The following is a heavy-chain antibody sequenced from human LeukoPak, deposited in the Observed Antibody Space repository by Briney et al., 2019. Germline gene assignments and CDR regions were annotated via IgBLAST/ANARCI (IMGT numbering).Heavy chain of an antibody. CDR2: IYYSGST. CDR1: GGSISSSSYY. D-gene: IGHD3-10*01. J-gene: IGHJ4*02. Sequence: PSETLSLTCTVSGGSISSSSYYWGWIRQPPGKGLEWIGSIYYSGSTYYNPSLKSRVTISIDTSNNHFSLKPNSVTAADTAVYYCARKLWSYYFDYWGQGTLVTVSS. CDR3: ARKLWSYYFDY. V-gene: IGHV4-39*02.